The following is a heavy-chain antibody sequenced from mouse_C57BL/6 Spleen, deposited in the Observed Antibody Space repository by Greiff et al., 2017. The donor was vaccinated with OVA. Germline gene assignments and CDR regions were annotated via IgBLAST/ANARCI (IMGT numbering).Heavy chain of an antibody. V-gene: IGHV1-53*01. CDR2: INPSNGGT. CDR1: GYTFTSYW. Sequence: QVQLQQPGTELVKPGASVKLSCKASGYTFTSYWMHWVKQRPGQGLEWIGNINPSNGGTNYNEKFKSKATLTVDKSSSTAYMQLSSLTSEDSAVYDCARRGAYDYDEAWFAYWGQGTLVTVSA. D-gene: IGHD2-4*01. J-gene: IGHJ3*01. CDR3: ARRGAYDYDEAWFAY.